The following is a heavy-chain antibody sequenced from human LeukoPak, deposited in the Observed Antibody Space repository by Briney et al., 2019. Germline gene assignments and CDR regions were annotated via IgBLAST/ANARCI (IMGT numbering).Heavy chain of an antibody. J-gene: IGHJ5*02. D-gene: IGHD2-2*01. Sequence: GGSLRLSCEVSGFTVSNNYMSWVRQAPGKGPEWVSVIESGGKTSYGDSVKGRFTISRDNSKNTLYLQMNSLVAEDTAVYYCTRDHRAMGRDTKGFDPWGQGTLVTVSS. CDR2: IESGGKT. CDR3: TRDHRAMGRDTKGFDP. V-gene: IGHV3-53*01. CDR1: GFTVSNNY.